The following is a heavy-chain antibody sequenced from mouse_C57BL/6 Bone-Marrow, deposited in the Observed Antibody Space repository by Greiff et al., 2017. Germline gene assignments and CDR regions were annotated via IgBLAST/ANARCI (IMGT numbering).Heavy chain of an antibody. CDR3: ARVNDDDGMDY. J-gene: IGHJ4*01. CDR2: IYPGDGDT. Sequence: QSGAELVRPGASVKISCKASGYAFTSYNMHWVKQTPRQGLEWIGAIYPGDGDTSYNRKFKGKATLTVDKSSSTAYMQLSSLTSEDSAVYFCARVNDDDGMDYWGQGTSVTVSS. CDR1: GYAFTSYN. V-gene: IGHV1-12*01. D-gene: IGHD2-4*01.